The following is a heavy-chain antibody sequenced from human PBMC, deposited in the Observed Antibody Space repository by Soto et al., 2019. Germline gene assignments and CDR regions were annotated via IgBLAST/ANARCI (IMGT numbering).Heavy chain of an antibody. J-gene: IGHJ4*02. D-gene: IGHD6-13*01. Sequence: ASVKVSCKASGYTFTSYGISWVRQAPGQGLEWMGWISAYNGNTNYAQKLQGRVTMTTNTSTSTAYMEQTSLRSHNTAVCYCGRIDPLGYSSSWAQDYWGQGTLVTVS. CDR1: GYTFTSYG. CDR3: GRIDPLGYSSSWAQDY. CDR2: ISAYNGNT. V-gene: IGHV1-18*04.